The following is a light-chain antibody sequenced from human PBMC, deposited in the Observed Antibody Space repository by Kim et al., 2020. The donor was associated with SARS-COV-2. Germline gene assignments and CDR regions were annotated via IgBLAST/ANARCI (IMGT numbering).Light chain of an antibody. J-gene: IGLJ1*01. CDR1: NMGSKN. V-gene: IGLV3-9*01. CDR2: KDS. Sequence: SYELTQPLSVSVSLGQTARITCGGNNMGSKNVHWYQQKPGQAPMLVIYKDSNRPSGIPERFSGSNSGNTATLTISSTHAGDEADYYCQVWDSSTGVFGAGTKLTVL. CDR3: QVWDSSTGV.